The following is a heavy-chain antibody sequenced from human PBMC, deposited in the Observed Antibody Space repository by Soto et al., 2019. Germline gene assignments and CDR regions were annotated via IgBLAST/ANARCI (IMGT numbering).Heavy chain of an antibody. CDR3: ARRHLAVAVSPWFDP. Sequence: QVTLKESGPVLVNPTETLTLRCTVSGLSITDSEMGVSWIRQPPGQPLEWLAHIDSSGEKSYRTFLKSRLAISKDTSKSQIGLTMTKMDPADTATYYCARRHLAVAVSPWFDPWGQGIPVTVSS. J-gene: IGHJ5*02. CDR2: IDSSGEK. V-gene: IGHV2-26*01. D-gene: IGHD6-19*01. CDR1: GLSITDSEMG.